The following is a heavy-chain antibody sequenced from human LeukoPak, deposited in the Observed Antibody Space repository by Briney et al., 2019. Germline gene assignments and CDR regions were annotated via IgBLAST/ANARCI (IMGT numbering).Heavy chain of an antibody. CDR1: GFSLSTSGVG. Sequence: ESGPTLVKPTQTLTLTCTFSGFSLSTSGVGVGWIRQPPGKALEWLALIYWNDDKRYSPSLKSRLTITKDTSKNQVVLTMTNMDPVDTATYYCAHRRSIYDTLYYFDYWGQGTLVTVSS. D-gene: IGHD3-22*01. J-gene: IGHJ4*02. CDR2: IYWNDDK. CDR3: AHRRSIYDTLYYFDY. V-gene: IGHV2-5*01.